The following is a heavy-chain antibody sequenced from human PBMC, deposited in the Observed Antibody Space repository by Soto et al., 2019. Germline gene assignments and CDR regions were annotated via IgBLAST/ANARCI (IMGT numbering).Heavy chain of an antibody. J-gene: IGHJ4*02. V-gene: IGHV4-39*01. CDR3: ARLQAAVPHY. D-gene: IGHD6-13*01. CDR2: IFYDGYT. CDR1: GDSISGSPYF. Sequence: PSETLSLTCTVSGDSISGSPYFWGWIRQPPGKRLEWIGSIFYDGYTLYTPSLKSRVTISVDTSKSQFSLKLTSVAAADTAIYFCARLQAAVPHYWGQGILVTVSS.